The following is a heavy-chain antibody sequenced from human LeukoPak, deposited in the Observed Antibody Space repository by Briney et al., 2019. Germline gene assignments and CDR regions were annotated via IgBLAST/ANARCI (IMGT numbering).Heavy chain of an antibody. V-gene: IGHV4-34*01. Sequence: PSETLSLTCAVYGGSFSGYYWSWIRQPPGKGLEWIGEINHSGSTNHNPSLKSRVTISVDTSKNQFSLKLSSVTAADTAVYYCARARYFDGGHFDYWGQGTLVTVSS. CDR2: INHSGST. CDR3: ARARYFDGGHFDY. J-gene: IGHJ4*02. D-gene: IGHD3-9*01. CDR1: GGSFSGYY.